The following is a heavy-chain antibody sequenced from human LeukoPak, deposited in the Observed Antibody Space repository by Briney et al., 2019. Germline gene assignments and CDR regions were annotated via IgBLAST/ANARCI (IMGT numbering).Heavy chain of an antibody. CDR2: ISWNSGSI. CDR1: GFTFDDYA. V-gene: IGHV3-9*01. Sequence: PGRSLRLSCAASGFTFDDYAMNWVRQAPGKGLEWVSGISWNSGSIGYADSVKGRFTISRDNAKNTLYLQMNSLRAEDTAVYYCARARITLYAGAFDIWGQGTMVTVSS. D-gene: IGHD3-10*01. CDR3: ARARITLYAGAFDI. J-gene: IGHJ3*02.